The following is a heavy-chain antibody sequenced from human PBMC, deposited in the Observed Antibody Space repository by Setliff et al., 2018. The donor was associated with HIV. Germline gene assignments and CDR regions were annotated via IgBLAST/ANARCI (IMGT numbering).Heavy chain of an antibody. J-gene: IGHJ3*02. CDR2: IKQDGSER. CDR3: ARDVSQYYDILTAPDAFDI. V-gene: IGHV3-7*01. D-gene: IGHD3-9*01. Sequence: QPGGSLRLSCVASGITFSSYWMSWVRQAPGKGLEWVANIKQDGSERSYVDSVKGRFTISRDNAKNSLYLQMNSLRAEDTAVYYCARDVSQYYDILTAPDAFDIWGQGTMVTVSS. CDR1: GITFSSYW.